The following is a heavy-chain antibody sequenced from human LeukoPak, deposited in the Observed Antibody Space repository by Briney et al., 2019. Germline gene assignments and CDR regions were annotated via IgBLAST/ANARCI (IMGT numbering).Heavy chain of an antibody. Sequence: PGGSLRLSCAASGFTFSSYGTNWVRQAPGKGLEWVPSITSSSSYIYYADSVKGRFTISRDNAKNSLYLQMNSLRAEDTAVYYCARSYSSSRGTFDYWGQGTLVTVSS. V-gene: IGHV3-21*01. J-gene: IGHJ4*02. CDR1: GFTFSSYG. D-gene: IGHD6-6*01. CDR2: ITSSSSYI. CDR3: ARSYSSSRGTFDY.